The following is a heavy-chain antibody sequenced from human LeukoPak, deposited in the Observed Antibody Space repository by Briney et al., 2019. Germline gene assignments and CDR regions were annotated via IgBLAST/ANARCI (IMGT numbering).Heavy chain of an antibody. CDR3: ARDSVFCSSTSCYGWFDP. V-gene: IGHV4-4*07. Sequence: PSETLSLTCTVSGGSISSYYWSWIRQPAGKGLEWIGRIYTSGSTNYNPSLKSRVTISVDTSKNQFSLKLSSVTAADTAVYYCARDSVFCSSTSCYGWFDPWGQGTLVTVSS. D-gene: IGHD2-2*01. CDR2: IYTSGST. CDR1: GGSISSYY. J-gene: IGHJ5*02.